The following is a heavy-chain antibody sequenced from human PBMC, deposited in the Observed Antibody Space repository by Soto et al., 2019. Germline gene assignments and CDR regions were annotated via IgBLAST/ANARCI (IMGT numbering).Heavy chain of an antibody. CDR1: GFTFTSSA. Sequence: SVKVSCKASGFTFTSSAVQWVRQARGQRLEWIGWIVVGSGNTKYSQKFQGRVTITRDTSTSTAYMELSSLRSEDTAVYYCASELVPNWFDPWGQGTLVTVSS. CDR2: IVVGSGNT. CDR3: ASELVPNWFDP. J-gene: IGHJ5*02. D-gene: IGHD1-7*01. V-gene: IGHV1-58*01.